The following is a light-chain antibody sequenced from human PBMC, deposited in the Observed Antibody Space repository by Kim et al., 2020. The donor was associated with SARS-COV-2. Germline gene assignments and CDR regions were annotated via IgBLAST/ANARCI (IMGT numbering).Light chain of an antibody. CDR3: LQHYSYSWT. V-gene: IGKV1-17*01. CDR1: QVIASS. Sequence: DIQVTQSPSSLSASVGDRVTITCRASQVIASSLAWYQQKPGKAPKRLIYDISNLQGGVPSRFSGSGFGTEFTLTISSLQPEDSATYYCLQHYSYSWTFGQGTKLEI. J-gene: IGKJ1*01. CDR2: DIS.